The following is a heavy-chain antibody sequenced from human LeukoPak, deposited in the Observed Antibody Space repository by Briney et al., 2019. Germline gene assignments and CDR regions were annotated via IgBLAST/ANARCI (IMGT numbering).Heavy chain of an antibody. CDR1: GFTFSSYA. J-gene: IGHJ4*02. Sequence: PGGSLRLSCAASGFTFSSYAMSWVCQAPGKGLEWVSAISGSGGSTYYADSVKGRFTISRDNSKNTLYLQMNSLRAEDTAVYYCAKVWMAWFGELFDYWGQGTLVTVSS. CDR3: AKVWMAWFGELFDY. V-gene: IGHV3-23*01. D-gene: IGHD3-10*01. CDR2: ISGSGGST.